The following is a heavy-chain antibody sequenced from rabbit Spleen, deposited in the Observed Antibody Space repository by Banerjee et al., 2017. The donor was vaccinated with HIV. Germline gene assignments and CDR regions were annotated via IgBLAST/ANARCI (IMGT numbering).Heavy chain of an antibody. CDR1: GFYFSSSDY. Sequence: QSLEESGGDLVKPGASLTLTCTASGFYFSSSDYMCWICQAPGKGLEWISCIAGSSSGFPYSATWAKGRFTCSKTSSTTVTLQMTSLTVADTASYFCARDTGSSFSSYGMDLWGQGTLVTVS. J-gene: IGHJ6*01. CDR2: IAGSSSGFP. D-gene: IGHD8-1*01. CDR3: ARDTGSSFSSYGMDL. V-gene: IGHV1S40*01.